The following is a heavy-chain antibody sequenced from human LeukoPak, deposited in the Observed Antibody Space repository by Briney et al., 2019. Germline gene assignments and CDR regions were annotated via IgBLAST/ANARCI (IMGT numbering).Heavy chain of an antibody. V-gene: IGHV4-39*07. D-gene: IGHD4-23*01. Sequence: SETLSLTCTVSGGYIITSGHYWGWIRQPPGKGLEWIGSIYYTGVTSTNPFFRSRMSISVDTSKNQFSLNLTSVTAADAAVYCARERSSSGGHNWSDPWGQGTLVTVSS. CDR3: ARERSSSGGHNWSDP. CDR2: IYYTGVT. CDR1: GGYIITSGHY. J-gene: IGHJ5*02.